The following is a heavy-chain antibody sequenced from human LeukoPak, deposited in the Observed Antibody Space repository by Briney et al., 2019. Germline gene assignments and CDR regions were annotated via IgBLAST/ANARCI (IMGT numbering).Heavy chain of an antibody. D-gene: IGHD5-12*01. J-gene: IGHJ5*02. CDR2: ISSSSDYI. CDR1: GFTFSSYR. Sequence: GGSLRLSCAASGFTFSSYRMNWVSQAPGKGLEWASCISSSSDYIYYADSAKGRFTISRDNAKNSLYLQMNSLRAEDTAVYYCARERGYGGYKWFDPWGQGTLVTVSS. CDR3: ARERGYGGYKWFDP. V-gene: IGHV3-21*01.